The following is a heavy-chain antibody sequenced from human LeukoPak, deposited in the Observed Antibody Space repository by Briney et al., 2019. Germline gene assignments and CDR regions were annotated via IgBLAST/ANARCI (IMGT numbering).Heavy chain of an antibody. Sequence: ASVKVSCKASGYTFTSYDINWVRQATGQGLEWMGWMNPNSGNTGYAQKFHGKVTMTRNTSISTAYMELSSLRSEDTAVYYCARKYYYDSSGYYYGDWGQGTLVTVSS. CDR2: MNPNSGNT. V-gene: IGHV1-8*01. CDR3: ARKYYYDSSGYYYGD. CDR1: GYTFTSYD. J-gene: IGHJ4*02. D-gene: IGHD3-22*01.